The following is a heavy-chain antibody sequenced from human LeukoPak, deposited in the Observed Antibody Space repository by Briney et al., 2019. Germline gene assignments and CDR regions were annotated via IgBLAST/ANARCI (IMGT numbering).Heavy chain of an antibody. CDR3: ARVPGGWFGELLIDY. J-gene: IGHJ4*02. V-gene: IGHV4-59*01. D-gene: IGHD3-10*01. CDR2: IYYSGST. Sequence: LSETLSLTCTVSGGSISSYYWSWIRQPPGKGLEWIGYIYYSGSTNYNPSLKSRVTISVDTSKNQFSLKLSSVTAADTAVYYCARVPGGWFGELLIDYWGQGTLVTVSS. CDR1: GGSISSYY.